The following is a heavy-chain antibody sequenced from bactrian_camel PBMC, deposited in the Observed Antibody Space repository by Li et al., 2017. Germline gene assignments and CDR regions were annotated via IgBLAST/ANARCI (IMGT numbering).Heavy chain of an antibody. CDR1: GYSVRSYC. CDR3: AAVPSYGGNRCDTVLSEFNY. CDR2: VITRADMS. J-gene: IGHJ4*01. Sequence: DVQLVESGGGSVQAGGSLRLACTVSGYSVRSYCMGWFRQGPGRQREEVASVITRADMSYYADSVKGRFAISKDNGKKTLYLQMNSLSPEDTAMYYCAAVPSYGGNRCDTVLSEFNYLGQGTQVTVS. D-gene: IGHD6*01. V-gene: IGHV3S31*01.